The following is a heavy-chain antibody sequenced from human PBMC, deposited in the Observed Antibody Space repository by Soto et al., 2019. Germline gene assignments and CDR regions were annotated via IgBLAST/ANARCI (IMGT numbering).Heavy chain of an antibody. CDR3: ARGGYDTILYYYYGMEV. V-gene: IGHV5-51*01. J-gene: IGHJ6*02. CDR1: GYSFTSYW. D-gene: IGHD3-22*01. Sequence: GESLKISCKGSGYSFTSYWIGWVRQMPGKGLEWMGIIYPGDSDTRYSPSFQGQVTISADKSISTAYLQWSSLKASDTAMYYCARGGYDTILYYYYGMEVWGQGTTVTVS. CDR2: IYPGDSDT.